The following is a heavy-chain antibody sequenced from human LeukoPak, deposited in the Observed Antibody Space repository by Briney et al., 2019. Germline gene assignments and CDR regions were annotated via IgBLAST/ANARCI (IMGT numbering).Heavy chain of an antibody. J-gene: IGHJ6*02. CDR2: ISAYNGNT. Sequence: GASVKVSCKASGYTFTSYGISWVRQAPGQGLEWMGWISAYNGNTNYAQKLQGRVTMTTDTSTSTAYMELRSLRSDDTAVYYCAREASGVVITYYYYGMDVWGQGTTVTVSS. V-gene: IGHV1-18*01. D-gene: IGHD3-3*01. CDR3: AREASGVVITYYYYGMDV. CDR1: GYTFTSYG.